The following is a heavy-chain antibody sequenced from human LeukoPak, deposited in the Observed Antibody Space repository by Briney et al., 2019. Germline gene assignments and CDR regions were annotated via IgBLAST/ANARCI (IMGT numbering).Heavy chain of an antibody. CDR3: ARLVSSGSSSWFYYFDY. D-gene: IGHD6-13*01. J-gene: IGHJ4*02. CDR2: INHSGST. Sequence: SETLSLTCAVYGGSFSGYYWSWIRQPPGKGLEWIGEINHSGSTNYNPSLKSRVTISVDTSKNQFSLKLSSVTAADTAVYYCARLVSSGSSSWFYYFDYWGQGNLVTVSS. CDR1: GGSFSGYY. V-gene: IGHV4-34*01.